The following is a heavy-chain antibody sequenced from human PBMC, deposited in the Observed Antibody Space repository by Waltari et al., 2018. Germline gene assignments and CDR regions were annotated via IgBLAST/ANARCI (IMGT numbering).Heavy chain of an antibody. CDR3: ARRTLAAAGMGYYYYYMDV. CDR1: GYTFTGYY. J-gene: IGHJ6*03. D-gene: IGHD6-13*01. CDR2: INPNSGVT. V-gene: IGHV1-2*06. Sequence: QVQLVQSGAEVKKPGASVKVSCKASGYTFTGYYMHWVRQAPGQGLEWMGRINPNSGVTNYAQKFQGRVTMTRDTSISTAYMELSRLRSDDTAVYYCARRTLAAAGMGYYYYYMDVWGKGTTVTVSS.